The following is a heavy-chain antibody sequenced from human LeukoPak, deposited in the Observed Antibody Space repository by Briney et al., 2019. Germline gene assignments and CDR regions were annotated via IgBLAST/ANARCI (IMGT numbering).Heavy chain of an antibody. CDR1: GYSFTSYW. Sequence: GESLKISFKGSGYSFTSYWIGWVRRMPGKGLEWMGIIYPGDSDTRYSPSFQGQVTISADKSINTAYLQWSSLKASDTAMYYCARPSYYYDGSGYYPLQHWGQGTLVTVSS. D-gene: IGHD3-22*01. CDR3: ARPSYYYDGSGYYPLQH. V-gene: IGHV5-51*01. CDR2: IYPGDSDT. J-gene: IGHJ1*01.